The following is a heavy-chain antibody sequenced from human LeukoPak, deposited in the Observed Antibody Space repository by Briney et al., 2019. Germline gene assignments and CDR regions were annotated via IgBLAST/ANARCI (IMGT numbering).Heavy chain of an antibody. D-gene: IGHD2-15*01. V-gene: IGHV4-30-4*01. CDR3: AGGRLGYCSGGSCYPLDY. CDR1: GGSISSGDYY. J-gene: IGHJ4*02. CDR2: IYYSGST. Sequence: PSQTLSLTCTVSGGSISSGDYYWSWIRQPPGKGLEWIGYIYYSGSTYYNPSLKSRVTISVDTSKNQFSPKLSSVTAADTAVYYCAGGRLGYCSGGSCYPLDYWGQGTLVTVSS.